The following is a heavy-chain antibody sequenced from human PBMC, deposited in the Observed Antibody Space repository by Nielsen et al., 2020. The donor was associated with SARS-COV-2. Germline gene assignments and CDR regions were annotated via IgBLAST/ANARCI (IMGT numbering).Heavy chain of an antibody. CDR3: AKDPGVAGTKGY. CDR2: INWNGGST. D-gene: IGHD6-19*01. J-gene: IGHJ4*02. CDR1: GFTFDDYG. V-gene: IGHV3-20*04. Sequence: GESLKISCAASGFTFDDYGMSWVRQAPGKGLEWVSGINWNGGSTGYADSVKGRFTISRDNAKNSLYLQMNSLRAEDTALYYCAKDPGVAGTKGYWGQGTLVTVSS.